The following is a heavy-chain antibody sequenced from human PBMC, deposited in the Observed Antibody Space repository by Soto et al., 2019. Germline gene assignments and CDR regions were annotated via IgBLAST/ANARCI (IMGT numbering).Heavy chain of an antibody. CDR3: ATEVWVYYDFWSGYSDY. V-gene: IGHV3-7*01. D-gene: IGHD3-3*01. J-gene: IGHJ4*02. CDR2: IKEDGSDM. Sequence: EVQLVESGGGLVQPGGSLRLSCAASGFTFSSYWMSWVRQAPGKWLEWVANIKEDGSDMYYVDSVKGRFTISRDNAKNSLYLQMNSLRAEDTAVYYCATEVWVYYDFWSGYSDYWGQGTLVTISS. CDR1: GFTFSSYW.